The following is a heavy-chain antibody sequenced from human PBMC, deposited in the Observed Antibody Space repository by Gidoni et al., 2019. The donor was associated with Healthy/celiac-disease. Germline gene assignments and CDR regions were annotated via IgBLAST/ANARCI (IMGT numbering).Heavy chain of an antibody. CDR1: GFTFSSYS. J-gene: IGHJ4*02. V-gene: IGHV3-21*01. D-gene: IGHD2-2*02. CDR2: ISSSSSYI. Sequence: EVQLVESGGGLVKPGGSLRLSCPASGFTFSSYSMNWVRQAPGKGMEWVSSISSSSSYIYYADSVKGRFTISRDNAKNSLYLQMNSLRAEDTAVYYCARALVVPAAIIDYWGQGTLVTVSS. CDR3: ARALVVPAAIIDY.